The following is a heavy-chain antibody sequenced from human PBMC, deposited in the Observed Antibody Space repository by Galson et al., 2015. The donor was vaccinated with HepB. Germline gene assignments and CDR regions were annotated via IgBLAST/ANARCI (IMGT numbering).Heavy chain of an antibody. D-gene: IGHD1-26*01. Sequence: SVKVSCKASGYTFTSYGISWVRQAPGQGLEWLGWFDTYNGNTNYAQKVQGRVTMTTDTSTSTAYMELRSLRSDDTAVYYCARDHEVGGYPPDYWGQGTLVTVSS. J-gene: IGHJ4*02. CDR3: ARDHEVGGYPPDY. V-gene: IGHV1-18*01. CDR2: FDTYNGNT. CDR1: GYTFTSYG.